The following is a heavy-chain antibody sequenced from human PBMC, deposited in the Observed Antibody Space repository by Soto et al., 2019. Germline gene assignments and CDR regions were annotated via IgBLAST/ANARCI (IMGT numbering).Heavy chain of an antibody. CDR3: ARGDSSGWYQCGY. D-gene: IGHD6-19*01. CDR2: IWYDGSNK. V-gene: IGHV3-33*01. J-gene: IGHJ4*02. CDR1: GFTFSSYG. Sequence: WGSLRLSCAASGFTFSSYGMHWVRQAPCKGLEWVAVIWYDGSNKYYADSVKGRFTISRDNAKNTLYLQMNSLRAEDTAVYYCARGDSSGWYQCGYWGQGTLVTVSS.